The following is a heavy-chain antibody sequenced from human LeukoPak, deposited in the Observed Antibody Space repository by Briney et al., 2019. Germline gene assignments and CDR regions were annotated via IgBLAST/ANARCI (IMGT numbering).Heavy chain of an antibody. Sequence: GGSLRLSCAASAFTFSSYNLNWVRQAPGKGLEWVSSISSSSNYIYYADSVKGRFTISRDNAKNSLYLQMNSLRAEDTAVYYCAKGQGFGDAFDIWGRGTMVTVSS. CDR2: ISSSSNYI. CDR1: AFTFSSYN. V-gene: IGHV3-21*01. D-gene: IGHD3-10*01. J-gene: IGHJ3*02. CDR3: AKGQGFGDAFDI.